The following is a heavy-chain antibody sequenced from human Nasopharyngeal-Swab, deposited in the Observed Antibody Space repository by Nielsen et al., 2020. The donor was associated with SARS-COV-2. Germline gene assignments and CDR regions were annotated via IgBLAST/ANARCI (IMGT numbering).Heavy chain of an antibody. Sequence: VRQAPGKGLEWVSSISSSSSYIYYADSVKGRFTISRDNSKNTLYLQMNSLRAEDTAVYYRARVRKDCSSTSCYTSDYWGQGTLVTVSS. CDR3: ARVRKDCSSTSCYTSDY. CDR2: ISSSSSYI. D-gene: IGHD2-2*02. J-gene: IGHJ4*02. V-gene: IGHV3-21*01.